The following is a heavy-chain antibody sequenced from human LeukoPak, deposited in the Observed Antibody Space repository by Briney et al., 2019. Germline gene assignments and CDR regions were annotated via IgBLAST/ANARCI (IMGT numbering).Heavy chain of an antibody. Sequence: GGSLRLSCAASGFTFSSYAMHWVRQAPGKGLEWVAVISYDGSNKYYADSVKGRFTISRDNSKNTLYLQMNSLRAEDTAVYYCARDSEDIVVVPADDQRYYYYMDVWGKGTTVTVSS. J-gene: IGHJ6*03. CDR1: GFTFSSYA. CDR2: ISYDGSNK. V-gene: IGHV3-30-3*01. CDR3: ARDSEDIVVVPADDQRYYYYMDV. D-gene: IGHD2-2*01.